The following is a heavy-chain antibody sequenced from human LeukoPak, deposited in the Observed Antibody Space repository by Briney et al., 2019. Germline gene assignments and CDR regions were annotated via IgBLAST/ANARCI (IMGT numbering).Heavy chain of an antibody. CDR2: IYPGADSDM. CDR3: ARNHYYGAGTYYNVFDALDF. J-gene: IGHJ3*01. V-gene: IGHV5-51*01. D-gene: IGHD3-10*01. CDR1: GYTFTSYW. Sequence: GESLRISCRASGYTFTSYWIGWVRQMPDKGLEWMAIIYPGADSDMRYSPSSQGQVTISFDRSINTAYLQWSSLKASDTAMYYCARNHYYGAGTYYNVFDALDFWGQGTMVTVSS.